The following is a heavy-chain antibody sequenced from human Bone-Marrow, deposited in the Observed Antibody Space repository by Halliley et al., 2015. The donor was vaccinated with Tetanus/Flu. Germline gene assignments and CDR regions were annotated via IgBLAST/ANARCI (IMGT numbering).Heavy chain of an antibody. J-gene: IGHJ2*01. CDR1: AFTLSSYG. Sequence: SLRLSCAASAFTLSSYGMHWVRQAPGKGLEWVAVISYDGNNRYYADSVKGRFTISRDNSKNTLSLQMNSLRVEDTAIYYCARWGAHFNYWYCDLWGRGTLVTVSS. CDR2: ISYDGNNR. V-gene: IGHV3-30*03. CDR3: ARWGAHFNYWYCDL. D-gene: IGHD3-16*01.